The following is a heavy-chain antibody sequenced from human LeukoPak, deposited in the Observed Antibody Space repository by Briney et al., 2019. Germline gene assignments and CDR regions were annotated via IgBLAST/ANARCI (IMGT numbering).Heavy chain of an antibody. CDR1: GYTLTELS. V-gene: IGHV1-24*01. D-gene: IGHD3-22*01. CDR3: ATLKTITMIVVVIAPGYYFDY. J-gene: IGHJ4*02. Sequence: RASVKVSCKVSGYTLTELSMHWVRQAPGKGLEWMGGFDPEDGETIYAQKFQGRVTMTEDTSTDTAYMELSSLRSEDTAVYYCATLKTITMIVVVIAPGYYFDYWGQGTLVTVSS. CDR2: FDPEDGET.